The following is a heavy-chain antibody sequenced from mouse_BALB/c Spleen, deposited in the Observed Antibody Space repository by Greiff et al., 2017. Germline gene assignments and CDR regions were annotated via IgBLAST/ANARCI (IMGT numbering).Heavy chain of an antibody. CDR2: INPYNGGT. Sequence: VQLQQSGPELVKPGASMKISCKASGYSFTGYTMNWVKQSHGKNLEWIGLINPYNGGTSYNQKFKGKATLTVDKSSSTAYMELLSLTSEDSAVYYCAPMIITGYYAMDYWGQGTSVTVSS. CDR1: GYSFTGYT. V-gene: IGHV1-18*01. D-gene: IGHD2-4*01. J-gene: IGHJ4*01. CDR3: APMIITGYYAMDY.